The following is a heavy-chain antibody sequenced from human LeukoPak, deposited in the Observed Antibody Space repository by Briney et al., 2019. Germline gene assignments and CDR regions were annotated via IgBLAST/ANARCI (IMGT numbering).Heavy chain of an antibody. J-gene: IGHJ3*02. D-gene: IGHD1-1*01. CDR2: IGTAGDT. CDR1: GFTFSSYD. CDR3: AREGTGTTRDAFDI. Sequence: GGSLRLSCAASGFTFSSYDMHWVRQATGKGLEWVSAIGTAGDTYYPGSVKGRFTISREKAKNSLYLKMNSLRAGDTAVYYCAREGTGTTRDAFDIWGQGTMVTVSS. V-gene: IGHV3-13*01.